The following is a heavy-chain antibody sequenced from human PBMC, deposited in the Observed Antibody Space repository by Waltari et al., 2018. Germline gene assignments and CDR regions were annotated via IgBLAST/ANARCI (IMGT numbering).Heavy chain of an antibody. V-gene: IGHV1-69*06. J-gene: IGHJ5*02. Sequence: QVQLVQSGAEVKKPGASVKVSCKASGYTFTSYDISWVRQAPGQGLEWMGRFIPILGTANSAPKFQGRVTITADKSTSTAYMELSSLRSEDTAVYYCASRWQLGWFDPWGQGTLVTVSS. CDR2: FIPILGTA. CDR1: GYTFTSYD. CDR3: ASRWQLGWFDP. D-gene: IGHD6-13*01.